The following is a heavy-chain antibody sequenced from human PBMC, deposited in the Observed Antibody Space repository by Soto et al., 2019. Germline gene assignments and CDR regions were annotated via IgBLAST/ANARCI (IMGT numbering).Heavy chain of an antibody. D-gene: IGHD2-15*01. CDR3: ARHRYSTDYLEY. CDR1: GYSFTSYC. J-gene: IGHJ4*02. Sequence: PGESLKISWKGSGYSFTSYCIGWVRQMPGKGLEWMGIIYPGDSDTRYSPSFQGQVTISADKSISTAYLQWSSLKASDTAIYYCARHRYSTDYLEYWGQGTPVTVSS. CDR2: IYPGDSDT. V-gene: IGHV5-51*01.